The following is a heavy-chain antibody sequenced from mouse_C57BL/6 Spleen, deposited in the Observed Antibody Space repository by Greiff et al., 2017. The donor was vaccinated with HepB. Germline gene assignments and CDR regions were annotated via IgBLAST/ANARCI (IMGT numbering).Heavy chain of an antibody. CDR3: ARGYDNYYAMDY. CDR1: GYTFTSYW. J-gene: IGHJ4*01. Sequence: QVQLQQPGAELVMPGASVKLSCKASGYTFTSYWMHWVKQRPGQGLEWIGEIDPSDSYTNYNQKFKGKSTLTVDKSSSTAYMQLSSLTSEDSAVYYCARGYDNYYAMDYWGQRTSVTVSS. CDR2: IDPSDSYT. V-gene: IGHV1-69*01. D-gene: IGHD1-2*01.